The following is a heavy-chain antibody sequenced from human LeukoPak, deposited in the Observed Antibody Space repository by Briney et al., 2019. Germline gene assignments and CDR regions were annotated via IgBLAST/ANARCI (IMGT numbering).Heavy chain of an antibody. CDR2: ISSSSSYI. J-gene: IGHJ4*02. CDR3: ARADYDILTGYYSDY. Sequence: GGSLRLSCAASGFTFSSYSMNWVRQAPGKGLEWVSSISSSSSYIYYADSVKGRFTVSRDNAKNSLYLQMNSLRAEDTAVYYCARADYDILTGYYSDYWGQGTLVTVSS. CDR1: GFTFSSYS. D-gene: IGHD3-9*01. V-gene: IGHV3-21*01.